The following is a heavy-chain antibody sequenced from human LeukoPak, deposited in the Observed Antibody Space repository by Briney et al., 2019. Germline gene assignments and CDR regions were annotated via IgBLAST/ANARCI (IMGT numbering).Heavy chain of an antibody. Sequence: GRSLRLSCAASRFTSSSYGMHWVRQAPGKGLEWVAVIWYDGSAKYYADYVKGRFTISRDISKNTLYLQMDSLRAEDTAIYYCARDWKTNSFDYWGQGTLVTVSS. D-gene: IGHD1-1*01. CDR2: IWYDGSAK. V-gene: IGHV3-33*01. J-gene: IGHJ4*02. CDR3: ARDWKTNSFDY. CDR1: RFTSSSYG.